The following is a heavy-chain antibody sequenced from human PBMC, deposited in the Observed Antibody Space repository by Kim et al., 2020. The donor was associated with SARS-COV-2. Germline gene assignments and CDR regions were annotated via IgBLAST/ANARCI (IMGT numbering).Heavy chain of an antibody. Sequence: ASVKVSCKASGYTFTSYDINWVRQATGQGLEWMGWMNPNSGNTGYAQKFQGRVTMTRNTSISTAYMELSSLRSEDTAVYYCARAGLSWSSSWYATYYYYYCYMDVWGKGTTVTVSS. CDR1: GYTFTSYD. CDR3: ARAGLSWSSSWYATYYYYYCYMDV. D-gene: IGHD6-13*01. J-gene: IGHJ6*03. CDR2: MNPNSGNT. V-gene: IGHV1-8*01.